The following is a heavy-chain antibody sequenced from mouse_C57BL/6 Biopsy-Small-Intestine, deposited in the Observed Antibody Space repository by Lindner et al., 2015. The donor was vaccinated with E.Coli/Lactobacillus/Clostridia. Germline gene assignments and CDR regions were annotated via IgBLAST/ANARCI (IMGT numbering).Heavy chain of an antibody. V-gene: IGHV1-39*01. CDR2: INPYYGST. CDR1: GYSSTGYN. CDR3: ARRAYYYAMDY. Sequence: VQLQESGAELVKPGASVKISCKASGYSSTGYNMNWVKQSHGKSLEWIGNINPYYGSTSYNQKFKGKATLTVDKSSSTAYMQLNSLTSEDSAVYYCARRAYYYAMDYWGQGTSVTVSS. J-gene: IGHJ4*01. D-gene: IGHD3-1*01.